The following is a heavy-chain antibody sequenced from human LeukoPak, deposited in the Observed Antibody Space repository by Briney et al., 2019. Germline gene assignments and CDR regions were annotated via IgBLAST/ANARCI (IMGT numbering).Heavy chain of an antibody. CDR1: GYTFTSYG. Sequence: ASVKVSCKASGYTFTSYGITWARQAPGQGLEWMGWISAYNGKTKYAQKLQGRVTMTTDTSTSTAYMELRSLRSDDTAVYYCARDPLYYHSDTSGYSTFFDYWGQGTLVTVSS. V-gene: IGHV1-18*01. D-gene: IGHD3-22*01. CDR2: ISAYNGKT. CDR3: ARDPLYYHSDTSGYSTFFDY. J-gene: IGHJ4*02.